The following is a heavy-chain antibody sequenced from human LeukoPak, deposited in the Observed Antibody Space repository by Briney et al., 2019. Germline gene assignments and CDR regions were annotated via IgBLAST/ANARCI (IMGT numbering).Heavy chain of an antibody. CDR2: IKQDGSEK. D-gene: IGHD6-6*01. V-gene: IGHV3-7*03. CDR1: GFNVRNNW. J-gene: IGHJ4*02. Sequence: GGSLRLSCAASGFNVRNNWMSWVRQAPGKGLEWLANIKQDGSEKYYVDSVKGRFTVSRDNAENSLYLQMSSLRAEDTAVYYCARLTQLARGRYWGQGTLVTVSS. CDR3: ARLTQLARGRY.